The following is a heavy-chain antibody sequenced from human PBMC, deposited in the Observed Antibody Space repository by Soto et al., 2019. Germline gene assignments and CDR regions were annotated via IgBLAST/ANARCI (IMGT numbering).Heavy chain of an antibody. CDR3: ARDLYGDPY. V-gene: IGHV1-18*01. Sequence: ASVKVSCKASGYTFTSYGISWVRQAPGQGLEWMGWISAYNCYTNYAQKLQGRVTMNTDTSTSTAYMELRSLGSDDTAVYYCARDLYGDPYWGQGTLVTVSS. D-gene: IGHD4-17*01. CDR1: GYTFTSYG. CDR2: ISAYNCYT. J-gene: IGHJ4*02.